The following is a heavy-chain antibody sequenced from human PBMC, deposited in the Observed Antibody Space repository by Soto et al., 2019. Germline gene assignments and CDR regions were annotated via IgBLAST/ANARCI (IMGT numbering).Heavy chain of an antibody. V-gene: IGHV4-34*01. CDR2: INHSGST. CDR1: GGSFSGYY. D-gene: IGHD2-15*01. CDR3: ARLVVVVAATPLRAFDI. J-gene: IGHJ3*02. Sequence: SETLSLTCAVYGGSFSGYYWSWIRQPPGKGLEWIGEINHSGSTNYNPSLKSRVTISVDTSKNQFSLKLSSVTAADTAVYYCARLVVVVAATPLRAFDIWGQGTMVTVSS.